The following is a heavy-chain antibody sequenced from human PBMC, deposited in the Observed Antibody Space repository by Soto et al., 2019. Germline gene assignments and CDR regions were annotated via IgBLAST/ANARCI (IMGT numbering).Heavy chain of an antibody. D-gene: IGHD3-10*01. Sequence: EVQLVESGGGLVQPGGSLRLSCAASGFTFSSYSMNWVRQAPGKGLEWVSYIRSSSSTIYYADSVKGRFTISRDNAKNSLYLQMNSLRDEDTAVYYCARDGVLWFGEAAFDYWGQGTLVTVSS. CDR1: GFTFSSYS. CDR3: ARDGVLWFGEAAFDY. V-gene: IGHV3-48*02. J-gene: IGHJ4*02. CDR2: IRSSSSTI.